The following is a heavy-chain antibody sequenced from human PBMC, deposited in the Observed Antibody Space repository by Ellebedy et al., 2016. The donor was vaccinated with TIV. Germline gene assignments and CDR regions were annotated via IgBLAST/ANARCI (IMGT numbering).Heavy chain of an antibody. V-gene: IGHV5-51*01. Sequence: GESLKISCKGSGYIFTNYWIGWVRQMPGKGLEWMGIIYPGHYDTRYSPSFQGQVTMSVDRSISTAYLQWGSLKASDTAMYYCAGGGFWTSYDVLAGSLFDYWGPGTLVTVSS. CDR2: IYPGHYDT. CDR3: AGGGFWTSYDVLAGSLFDY. D-gene: IGHD3-9*01. J-gene: IGHJ4*02. CDR1: GYIFTNYW.